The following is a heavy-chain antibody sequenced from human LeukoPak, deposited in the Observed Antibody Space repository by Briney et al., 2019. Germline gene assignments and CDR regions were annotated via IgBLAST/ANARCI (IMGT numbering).Heavy chain of an antibody. Sequence: GESLKISCKGSGYIFNRYWIGWGRQMPGKGLEWMGIIYPGDSDTRYSPSFQGQVTISADKSISTAYLQWSSLKASDTAMYFCARADYFDSRTFFDYWGQGALVTVSS. D-gene: IGHD3-10*01. CDR3: ARADYFDSRTFFDY. V-gene: IGHV5-51*01. J-gene: IGHJ4*02. CDR1: GYIFNRYW. CDR2: IYPGDSDT.